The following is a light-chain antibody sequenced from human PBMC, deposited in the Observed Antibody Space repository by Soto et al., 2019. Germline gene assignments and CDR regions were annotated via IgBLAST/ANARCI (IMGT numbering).Light chain of an antibody. J-gene: IGKJ1*01. CDR3: QKYNSAPQT. V-gene: IGKV1-27*01. CDR1: QGISNY. Sequence: DIQMTQSPSSLSASVGDRVAITCRASQGISNYLAWYQQRPGKVPKLLIYAASTLQSGVPSRFSGSGSGTDFTHTISSLQPEDVATYYCQKYNSAPQTFGQGTKVEIK. CDR2: AAS.